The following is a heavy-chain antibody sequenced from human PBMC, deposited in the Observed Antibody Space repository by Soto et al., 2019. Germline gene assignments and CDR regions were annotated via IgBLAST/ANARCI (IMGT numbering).Heavy chain of an antibody. V-gene: IGHV4-30-2*01. CDR1: GDSYSISTYA. CDR2: IYQSGVT. CDR3: AGLPYTSGLRFDP. Sequence: SETLSLTCNMSGDSYSISTYAWSWIRHPPGRALQWIGFIYQSGVTYYNPSLASRVSISLDRSNTQCSLKLKSVTAADTAVYFCAGLPYTSGLRFDPWGPGTLVTVSS. D-gene: IGHD6-19*01. J-gene: IGHJ5*02.